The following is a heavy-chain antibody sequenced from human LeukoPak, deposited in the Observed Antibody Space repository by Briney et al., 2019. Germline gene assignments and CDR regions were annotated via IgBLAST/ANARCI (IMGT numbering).Heavy chain of an antibody. CDR3: ARVDILTGYYGNGMDV. D-gene: IGHD3-9*01. V-gene: IGHV3-30*04. Sequence: GRSLRLSCAASGFTFSNYAMHWVRQAPGKGLEWVAVISYDGSNKYYADSVKGRFTISRDNSKNTLYLQMNSLRAEDTAVYYCARVDILTGYYGNGMDVWGKGTTVTVSS. J-gene: IGHJ6*04. CDR2: ISYDGSNK. CDR1: GFTFSNYA.